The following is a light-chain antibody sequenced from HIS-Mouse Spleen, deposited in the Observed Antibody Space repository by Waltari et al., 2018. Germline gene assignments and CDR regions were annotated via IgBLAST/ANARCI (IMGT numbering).Light chain of an antibody. J-gene: IGLJ3*02. Sequence: SYELTQPPSVSVSPGQTARITCSGDALPKQYAYWYQQMPGQAPVLVIYKDSERPSGIPERFSGSSSGTTVTLTISGVQAEDEADYYCQSADSSGTNWVFGGGTKLTVL. CDR3: QSADSSGTNWV. CDR2: KDS. CDR1: ALPKQY. V-gene: IGLV3-25*03.